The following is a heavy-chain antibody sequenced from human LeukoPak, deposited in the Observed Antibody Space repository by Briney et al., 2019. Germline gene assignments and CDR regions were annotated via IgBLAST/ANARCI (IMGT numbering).Heavy chain of an antibody. CDR2: IYTSGST. Sequence: SETLSLTCAVPGGSISSGSYYWSWIRQPAGKGLEWIGRIYTSGSTNYNPSLKSRVTISVDTSKNQFSLKLSSVTAADTAVYYCARARSRLWFGELFAWYFDLWGRGTLVTVSS. V-gene: IGHV4-61*02. CDR1: GGSISSGSYY. CDR3: ARARSRLWFGELFAWYFDL. D-gene: IGHD3-10*01. J-gene: IGHJ2*01.